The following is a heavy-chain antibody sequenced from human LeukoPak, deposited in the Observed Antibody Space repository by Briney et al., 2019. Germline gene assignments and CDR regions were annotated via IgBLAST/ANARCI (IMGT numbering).Heavy chain of an antibody. J-gene: IGHJ3*02. CDR2: IYYSGST. D-gene: IGHD4-17*01. V-gene: IGHV4-31*03. CDR1: GGSISRGGYY. Sequence: SETLSLTCTVSGGSISRGGYYWSWIRQHPGKGLEWIGYIYYSGSTYYNPSLKSRVTISVDTSKNQFSLKLSSVTAADTAVYYCALTTVRVPDAFDIWGQGTMVTVSS. CDR3: ALTTVRVPDAFDI.